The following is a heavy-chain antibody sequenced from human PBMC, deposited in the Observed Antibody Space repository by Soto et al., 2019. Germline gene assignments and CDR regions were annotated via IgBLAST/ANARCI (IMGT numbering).Heavy chain of an antibody. CDR2: ISSSGSTI. Sequence: EVQLVESGGGLVQPGGSLRLSSAASGFTFSSYSMNWVRQAPGKGLEWVSYISSSGSTIYYADSVKGRFTISRDNAKNSLYLQMNSLRDEDTAVYYCARDLRMVYAIDFDYWGQGTLVTVSS. D-gene: IGHD2-8*01. J-gene: IGHJ4*02. CDR3: ARDLRMVYAIDFDY. V-gene: IGHV3-48*02. CDR1: GFTFSSYS.